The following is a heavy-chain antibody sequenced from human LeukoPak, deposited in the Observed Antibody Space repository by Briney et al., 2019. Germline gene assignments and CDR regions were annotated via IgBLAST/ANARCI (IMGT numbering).Heavy chain of an antibody. Sequence: GGSLRLSCVASGFTFSSYGMHWVRQAPGKGLEWVAFIRYDGSNRYYADFVKGRFTISRDNSKNTLYLQMNSLRAEDTAVYYCAPRVVVIAAPFDYWGQGTLVTVSS. CDR1: GFTFSSYG. CDR3: APRVVVIAAPFDY. J-gene: IGHJ4*02. D-gene: IGHD2-21*01. CDR2: IRYDGSNR. V-gene: IGHV3-30*02.